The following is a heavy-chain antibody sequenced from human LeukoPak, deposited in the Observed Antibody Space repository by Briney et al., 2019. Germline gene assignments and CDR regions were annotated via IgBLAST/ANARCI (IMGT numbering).Heavy chain of an antibody. J-gene: IGHJ6*02. D-gene: IGHD6-13*01. Sequence: GGSLRLACPPYGFAIRDYVMSWVRQAAGKGLEWVSAISGRGGSTYYADSVKGRFTISRDNSKNTLYLQMNSLRAEDTAVYYCAKVLRSGAAAGTYYYYYGMDVWGQGTTVTVSS. CDR1: GFAIRDYV. V-gene: IGHV3-23*01. CDR2: ISGRGGST. CDR3: AKVLRSGAAAGTYYYYYGMDV.